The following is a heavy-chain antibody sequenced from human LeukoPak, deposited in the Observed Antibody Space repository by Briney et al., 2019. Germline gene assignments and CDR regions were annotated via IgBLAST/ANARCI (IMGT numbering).Heavy chain of an antibody. CDR2: TYYSGSI. CDR1: GGSISSGDYY. J-gene: IGHJ4*02. CDR3: ARALPGIAAAGRDHLDY. Sequence: SQTLSLTCTVSGGSISSGDYYWSWIRQPPGKGLEWIGYTYYSGSIYYNPSLKSRVTISVDTSKNQFSLKLSSVTAADTAVYYCARALPGIAAAGRDHLDYWGQGTLVTVSS. D-gene: IGHD6-13*01. V-gene: IGHV4-30-4*08.